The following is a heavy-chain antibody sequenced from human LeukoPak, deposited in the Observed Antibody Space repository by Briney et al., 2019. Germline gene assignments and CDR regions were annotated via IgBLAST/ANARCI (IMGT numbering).Heavy chain of an antibody. Sequence: SETLSLTCTVSGGSISSGGYYWSWIRQPPGTGLEWIGYIYYSGSTYYNPSLKSRVTISVDTSRNQFSLKLSSVTAADTAVYYCASWGYDAFDIWGQGTMVTVSS. V-gene: IGHV4-30-4*08. CDR1: GGSISSGGYY. J-gene: IGHJ3*02. CDR2: IYYSGST. D-gene: IGHD7-27*01. CDR3: ASWGYDAFDI.